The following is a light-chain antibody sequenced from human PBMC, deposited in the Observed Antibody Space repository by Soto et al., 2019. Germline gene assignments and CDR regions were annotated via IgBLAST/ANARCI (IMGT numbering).Light chain of an antibody. Sequence: SPGTLSLSPGERATLSCRASQSVSSSYLAWYQQKPGRAPKLLIYKSSILESGVPSRFSGSGSGTEFTLTISSLQPDDFATYYCQQFNTSPWTFGQGTKVDIK. CDR1: QSVSSS. CDR2: KSS. J-gene: IGKJ1*01. CDR3: QQFNTSPWT. V-gene: IGKV1-5*03.